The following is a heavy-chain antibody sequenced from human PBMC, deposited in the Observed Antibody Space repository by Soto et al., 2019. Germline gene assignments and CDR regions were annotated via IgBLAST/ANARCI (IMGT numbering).Heavy chain of an antibody. CDR2: IIPIFGTA. V-gene: IGHV1-69*01. D-gene: IGHD2-21*02. CDR3: ARGRAYCGGDCYPNYYYCYGMDV. CDR1: GGTFSSYA. J-gene: IGHJ6*02. Sequence: QVQLVQSGAEVKKPGSSVKVSCKASGGTFSSYAISWVRQAPGQGLEWMGGIIPIFGTANYAQKFQGRVTITADESTSTAYMELSSLRSEDTAVYYCARGRAYCGGDCYPNYYYCYGMDVWGQGTTVTVSS.